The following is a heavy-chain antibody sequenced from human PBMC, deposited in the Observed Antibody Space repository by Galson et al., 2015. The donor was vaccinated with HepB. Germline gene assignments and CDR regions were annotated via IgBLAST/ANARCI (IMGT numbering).Heavy chain of an antibody. Sequence: SLRLSCAASGFTFSSYAMSWVRQAPGKGLEWVSAISGSGGSTYYADSVKGRFTISRDNSKNTLYLQMNSLRAEDTAVYYCAKDDGRIVAANYFDYWGQGTLVTVSS. CDR1: GFTFSSYA. D-gene: IGHD6-13*01. CDR3: AKDDGRIVAANYFDY. V-gene: IGHV3-23*01. J-gene: IGHJ4*02. CDR2: ISGSGGST.